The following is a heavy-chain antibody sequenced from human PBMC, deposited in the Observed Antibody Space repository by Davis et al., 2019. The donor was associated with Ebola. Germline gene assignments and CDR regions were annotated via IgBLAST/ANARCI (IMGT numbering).Heavy chain of an antibody. V-gene: IGHV1-69*13. CDR1: GGTFSSYA. J-gene: IGHJ6*02. Sequence: SVKISCKASGGTFSSYAISWVRQAPGQGLEWMGGIIPIFGTANYAQKFQGRVTITADESTSTAYMELSSLRSEDTAVYYCASLYSYGLEQGYYYGMDVWGQGTTVTVSS. CDR2: IIPIFGTA. CDR3: ASLYSYGLEQGYYYGMDV. D-gene: IGHD5-18*01.